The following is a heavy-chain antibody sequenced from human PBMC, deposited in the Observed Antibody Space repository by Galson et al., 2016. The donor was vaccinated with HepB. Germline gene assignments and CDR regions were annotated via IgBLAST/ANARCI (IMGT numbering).Heavy chain of an antibody. Sequence: SLRLSCAASGFTFSRFWMNWVRQAPGKGLEWVASIKEDASKALYADSVKGRFTISRDNVEDLLSLQMNSLRSEDTAVYYCARYGDEAGRNLHQWGQGTLVTVSS. V-gene: IGHV3-7*03. CDR3: ARYGDEAGRNLHQ. CDR1: GFTFSRFW. CDR2: IKEDASKA. J-gene: IGHJ1*01. D-gene: IGHD6-13*01.